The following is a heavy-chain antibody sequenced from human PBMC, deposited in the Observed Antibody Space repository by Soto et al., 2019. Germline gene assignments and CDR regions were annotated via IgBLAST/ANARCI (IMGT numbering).Heavy chain of an antibody. CDR2: IYSGGST. J-gene: IGHJ6*02. D-gene: IGHD2-15*01. V-gene: IGHV3-53*04. CDR1: GFTVSSNY. Sequence: EVQLVESGGGLVQPGGSLRLSCAASGFTVSSNYMSWVRQAPGKGLEWVSVIYSGGSTYYADSVKGRFTISRHNSKNTXYLQKNCLRAEDTAVYYCAREVRSRVSGGSQGMDVWGQGTTVTVS. CDR3: AREVRSRVSGGSQGMDV.